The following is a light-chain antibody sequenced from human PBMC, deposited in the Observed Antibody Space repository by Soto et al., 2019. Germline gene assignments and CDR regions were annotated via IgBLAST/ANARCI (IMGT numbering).Light chain of an antibody. CDR3: QQYNNWPPIT. Sequence: EIVMTQSPATLSVSPGGRATLSCRASQSVSGNLAWYQQKPGQTPRLLIYGASTRATGIPARFSSSASGTEFTRTISSLQSEDFAIYYCQQYNNWPPITFGQGTRLEIK. CDR1: QSVSGN. J-gene: IGKJ5*01. V-gene: IGKV3-15*01. CDR2: GAS.